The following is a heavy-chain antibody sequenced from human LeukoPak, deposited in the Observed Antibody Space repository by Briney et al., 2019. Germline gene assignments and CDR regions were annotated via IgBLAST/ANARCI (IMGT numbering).Heavy chain of an antibody. Sequence: GGSLRLSCAASGFTFSSYSMNWVRQAPGKGLEWVPSISSSTSYIYYADSVKGRFTISRDNAKNSLYLQMNSLRAEDTAVYYCARDQLRLGELSLPDYWGQGTLVTVSS. J-gene: IGHJ4*02. D-gene: IGHD3-16*02. CDR2: ISSSTSYI. V-gene: IGHV3-21*01. CDR3: ARDQLRLGELSLPDY. CDR1: GFTFSSYS.